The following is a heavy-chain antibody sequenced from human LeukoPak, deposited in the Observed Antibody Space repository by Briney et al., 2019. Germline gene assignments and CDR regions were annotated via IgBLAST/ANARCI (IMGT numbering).Heavy chain of an antibody. CDR3: VKKGWETHFVAV. J-gene: IGHJ6*04. Sequence: GGSLRLSCAASGFTFSSYAMSWVRQAPGKGLEWVSGISISGGSTYYADSVKGRFTISRDNSKNTLYLQMNSLRAEDTAVYYCVKKGWETHFVAVGGKGTPATVSP. D-gene: IGHD2-21*01. CDR2: ISISGGST. CDR1: GFTFSSYA. V-gene: IGHV3-23*01.